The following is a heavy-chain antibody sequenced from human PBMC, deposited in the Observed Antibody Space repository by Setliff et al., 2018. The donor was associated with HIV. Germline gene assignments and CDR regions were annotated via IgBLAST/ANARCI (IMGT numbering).Heavy chain of an antibody. J-gene: IGHJ4*02. V-gene: IGHV4-39*02. CDR3: ARVRLYNNALDY. CDR2: IYYSGDT. CDR1: GASTSSSTYY. D-gene: IGHD3-10*01. Sequence: KPSETLSLTCTVSGASTSSSTYYWGWIRQPPGKGLEWIGSIYYSGDTYHADSAKGRVTLSRDNSKNTLYLQMNSLRPEDTAVYYCARVRLYNNALDYWGQGTLVTVSS.